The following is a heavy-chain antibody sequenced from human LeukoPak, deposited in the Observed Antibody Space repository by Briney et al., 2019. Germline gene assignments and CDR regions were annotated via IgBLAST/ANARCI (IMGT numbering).Heavy chain of an antibody. J-gene: IGHJ4*02. CDR2: INHSGST. CDR3: ARAVTLQLFDY. Sequence: PSETLSLTCAVYGGSFSGYYWNWIRQPPGRGLEWIGEINHSGSTNYNPSLKSRVTISVDTSKNQFSLKLSSVTAADTAVYYCARAVTLQLFDYWGQGTLVTVSS. CDR1: GGSFSGYY. V-gene: IGHV4-34*01. D-gene: IGHD1-1*01.